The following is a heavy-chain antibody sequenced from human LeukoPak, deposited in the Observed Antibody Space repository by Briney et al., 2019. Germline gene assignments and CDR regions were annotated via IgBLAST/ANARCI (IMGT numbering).Heavy chain of an antibody. V-gene: IGHV3-30*18. CDR2: ISYDGNSK. Sequence: GRSLRLSCAASGFTFSSYGMHWVRQAPGKGLEGVAVISYDGNSKYYVDSVKGRFTISRDNSKNTLYLQMNSLRAEDTAVYYCAKGYCSSTSCYPEAPSDYWGQGTLVTVSS. CDR1: GFTFSSYG. J-gene: IGHJ4*02. D-gene: IGHD2-2*01. CDR3: AKGYCSSTSCYPEAPSDY.